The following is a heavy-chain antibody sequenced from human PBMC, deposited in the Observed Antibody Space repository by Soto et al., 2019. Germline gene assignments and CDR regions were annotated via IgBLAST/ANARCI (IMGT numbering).Heavy chain of an antibody. Sequence: QVQLQESGPGLVEPSGTLSLTCVVSGGSIISLNWWSWVRQPPGKGLEWIGEIYHTGITKYNPSLESRVTLSVDKSKNQFSLNLTSVTAADTAVYFCAKDVTVGAHAPGLAWGQGTLVSVSS. V-gene: IGHV4-4*02. CDR2: IYHTGIT. D-gene: IGHD3-9*01. CDR1: GGSIISLNW. CDR3: AKDVTVGAHAPGLA. J-gene: IGHJ5*02.